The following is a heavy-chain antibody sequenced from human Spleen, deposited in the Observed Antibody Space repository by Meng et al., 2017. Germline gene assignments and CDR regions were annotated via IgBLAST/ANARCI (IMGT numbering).Heavy chain of an antibody. J-gene: IGHJ4*02. Sequence: SETLSLTCTVSGGSISSYFWTWIRQPAGKGLEWIGRIYSSGSTNYNHLLKSRVTMSLDPSKNQFSLKLSSVTAADTAMYYCAAATKWELVYWGQGRLVTVSS. CDR3: AAATKWELVY. V-gene: IGHV4-4*07. CDR1: GGSISSYF. CDR2: IYSSGST. D-gene: IGHD1-26*01.